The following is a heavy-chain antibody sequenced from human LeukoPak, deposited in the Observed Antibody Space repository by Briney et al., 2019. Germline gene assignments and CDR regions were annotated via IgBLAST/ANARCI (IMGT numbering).Heavy chain of an antibody. CDR1: GFTLSGFT. V-gene: IGHV3-73*01. D-gene: IGHD3-22*01. CDR2: IRSKANSYAT. CDR3: TTTDHYYDSSGDIVDY. Sequence: GGSLRLSCAASGFTLSGFTMHWVRQASGKGLEGVGRIRSKANSYATAYAAAVKGRFTISRDDSKNTAYLQMNSLKSEDTAVYYCTTTDHYYDSSGDIVDYWGQGTLVTVSS. J-gene: IGHJ4*02.